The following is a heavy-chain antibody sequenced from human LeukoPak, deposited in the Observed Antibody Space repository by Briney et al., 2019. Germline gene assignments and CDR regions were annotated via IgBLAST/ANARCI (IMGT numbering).Heavy chain of an antibody. CDR3: AREESIVVVPAAPYGMDV. J-gene: IGHJ6*02. D-gene: IGHD2-2*01. V-gene: IGHV7-4-1*02. Sequence: ASVKVSCKASGYTFTNYAMNWVRQAPGQGLEWMGWINTNTGNPTYAQGFTGRFVFSLDTSVSTAYLQISSLKAEDTAVYYCAREESIVVVPAAPYGMDVWGQGTTVTVSS. CDR2: INTNTGNP. CDR1: GYTFTNYA.